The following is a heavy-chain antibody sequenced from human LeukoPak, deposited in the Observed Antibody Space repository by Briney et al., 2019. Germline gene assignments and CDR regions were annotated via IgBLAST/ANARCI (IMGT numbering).Heavy chain of an antibody. CDR2: ISYDGSNK. J-gene: IGHJ4*02. D-gene: IGHD5-12*01. V-gene: IGHV3-30*18. CDR3: AKDLCSGYDFPFDY. Sequence: GGSLRLSCAASGFTFSSYGMHWVRQAPGKGLEWVAVISYDGSNKYYADSVKGRFTISRDNSKNTLYLQMNSLRAEDTAVYYCAKDLCSGYDFPFDYWGQGTLVTVSS. CDR1: GFTFSSYG.